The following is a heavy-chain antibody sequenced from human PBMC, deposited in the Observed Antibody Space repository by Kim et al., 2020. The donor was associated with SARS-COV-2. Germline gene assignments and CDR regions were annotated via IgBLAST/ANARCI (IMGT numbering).Heavy chain of an antibody. CDR3: ARYVDCLVGSCSSDDAFDI. J-gene: IGHJ3*02. CDR2: IYGDGRT. Sequence: GGSLRLSCAASGFTVSSNFMSWIRQAPGKGLEFISIIYGDGRTYYADSVKGRFTISRDNSQNTLYLQMNSLRADDTAVYYCARYVDCLVGSCSSDDAFDIWGQGTMVTVSS. CDR1: GFTVSSNF. V-gene: IGHV3-53*01. D-gene: IGHD2-15*01.